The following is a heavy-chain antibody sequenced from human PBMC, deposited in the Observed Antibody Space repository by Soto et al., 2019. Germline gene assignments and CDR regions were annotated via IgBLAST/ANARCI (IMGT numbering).Heavy chain of an antibody. V-gene: IGHV3-23*01. CDR3: AKAPGPLNYRTSMLVVVITHFDY. CDR2: ISGSGGST. CDR1: GFTFSSYA. Sequence: GGSLRLSCAASGFTFSSYAMSWVRQAPGKGLEWVSAISGSGGSTYYADSVKGRFTISRDNSKNTLYLPMNSLRAEDTAVYYCAKAPGPLNYRTSMLVVVITHFDYWGQGTLVTVS. J-gene: IGHJ4*02. D-gene: IGHD3-22*01.